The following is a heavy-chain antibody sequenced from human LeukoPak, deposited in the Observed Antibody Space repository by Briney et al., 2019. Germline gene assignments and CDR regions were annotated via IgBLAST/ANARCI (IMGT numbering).Heavy chain of an antibody. CDR3: AREEVATIIDY. CDR1: GFTFSSYS. J-gene: IGHJ4*02. D-gene: IGHD5-12*01. Sequence: GGSLRLFCAASGFTFSSYSMNWVRQAPGKGLEWVSYISSSSSTIYYADSVKGRFTISRDNAKNSLYLQMNSLRAEDTAVYYCAREEVATIIDYWGRGTLVTVSS. CDR2: ISSSSSTI. V-gene: IGHV3-48*01.